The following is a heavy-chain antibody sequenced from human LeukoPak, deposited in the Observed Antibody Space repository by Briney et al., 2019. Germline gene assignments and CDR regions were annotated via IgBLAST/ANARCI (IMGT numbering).Heavy chain of an antibody. Sequence: ASVKVSCKASGYTFTSYGISWVRQAPGQGLEWMGWISAYNGNTNYAQKLQGRVTMTTDTSTSTAYMELRRLRSDDTAVYYCAREGYCSSTSCYLFRSHWFDPWGQGTLVTVSS. CDR2: ISAYNGNT. V-gene: IGHV1-18*01. J-gene: IGHJ5*02. D-gene: IGHD2-2*01. CDR3: AREGYCSSTSCYLFRSHWFDP. CDR1: GYTFTSYG.